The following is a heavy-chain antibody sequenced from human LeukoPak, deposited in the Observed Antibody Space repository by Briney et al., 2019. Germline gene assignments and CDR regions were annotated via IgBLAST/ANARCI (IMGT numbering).Heavy chain of an antibody. V-gene: IGHV3-7*01. J-gene: IGHJ4*02. D-gene: IGHD6-13*01. CDR2: IKEDGGEK. Sequence: GGSLRLSCAASGFSFSNFWMSWVRQAPGKGLEWVANIKEDGGEKYSVDSVKGRFTISRDNAKNSLYLQMNSLRAEDTAVYYCARPGSSISWHTFDYWGQGTLVTVSS. CDR1: GFSFSNFW. CDR3: ARPGSSISWHTFDY.